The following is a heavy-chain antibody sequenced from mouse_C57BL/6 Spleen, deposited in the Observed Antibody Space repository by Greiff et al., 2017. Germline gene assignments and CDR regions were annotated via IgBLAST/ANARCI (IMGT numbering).Heavy chain of an antibody. V-gene: IGHV3-6*01. CDR2: ISYDGGN. Sequence: DVKLQESGPGLVKPSQSLSLTCSVTGYSITSGYYWNWIRQFPGNKLEWMGYISYDGGNNYNPSLKNRISITRDTSKNQFFLKLNSVTTEDTATYYCAREGDDYDVWFAYWGQGTLVTVSA. CDR3: AREGDDYDVWFAY. D-gene: IGHD2-4*01. J-gene: IGHJ3*01. CDR1: GYSITSGYY.